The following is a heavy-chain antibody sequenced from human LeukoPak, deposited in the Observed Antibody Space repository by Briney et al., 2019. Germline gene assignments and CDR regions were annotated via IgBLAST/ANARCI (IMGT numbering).Heavy chain of an antibody. D-gene: IGHD2-8*01. V-gene: IGHV5-51*01. Sequence: GESLKISCKGSGYSFTSYWIGWVRQMLGKGLEWMGIIYPGDSDTRYSPSFQGQVTISADKSISTAYLQWSSLKASDTAMYYCARQTQYCTNGVCYPHFDYWGQGTLVTVSS. CDR1: GYSFTSYW. CDR3: ARQTQYCTNGVCYPHFDY. CDR2: IYPGDSDT. J-gene: IGHJ4*02.